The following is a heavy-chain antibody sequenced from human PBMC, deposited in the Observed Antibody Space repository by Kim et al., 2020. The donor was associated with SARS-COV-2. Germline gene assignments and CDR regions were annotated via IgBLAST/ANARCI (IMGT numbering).Heavy chain of an antibody. Sequence: GGSLRLSCSASGFIFNNFAMTWVRQAPGKGLECVSVISGNVVYTHYPDSVKGRFTISRDNSKNTLYLEMSSLRAEDAATYYCVKDRGYCSSGICLGDYWGQGALVTVSS. CDR2: ISGNVVYT. CDR3: VKDRGYCSSGICLGDY. D-gene: IGHD2-2*03. J-gene: IGHJ4*02. CDR1: GFIFNNFA. V-gene: IGHV3-23*01.